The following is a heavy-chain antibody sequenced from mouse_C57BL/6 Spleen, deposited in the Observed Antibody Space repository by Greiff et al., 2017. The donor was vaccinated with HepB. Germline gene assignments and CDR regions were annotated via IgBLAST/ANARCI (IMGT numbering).Heavy chain of an antibody. J-gene: IGHJ3*01. CDR1: GYTFTSYW. Sequence: QVQLQQSGAELVKPGASVKLSCKASGYTFTSYWMQWVKQRPGQGLEWIGEIDPSDSYTNYNQKFKGKATLTVDTSSSTAYMQLSSLTSEDSAVYYCAREEGFAYWGQGTLVTVSA. CDR2: IDPSDSYT. V-gene: IGHV1-50*01. CDR3: AREEGFAY.